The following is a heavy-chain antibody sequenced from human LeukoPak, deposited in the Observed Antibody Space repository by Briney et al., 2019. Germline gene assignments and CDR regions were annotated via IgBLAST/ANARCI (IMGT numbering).Heavy chain of an antibody. D-gene: IGHD2-8*01. CDR1: GGSFSGYY. CDR2: INHSGST. V-gene: IGHV4-34*01. Sequence: SETLSLTCAVYGGSFSGYYWSWIRQPPGKGLEWMGEINHSGSTNYNPPLKSRVTISVHTSKNQFSLKLSSVTAADTAVYYCARPSGVYAFFNYWGQGALVTVSS. CDR3: ARPSGVYAFFNY. J-gene: IGHJ4*02.